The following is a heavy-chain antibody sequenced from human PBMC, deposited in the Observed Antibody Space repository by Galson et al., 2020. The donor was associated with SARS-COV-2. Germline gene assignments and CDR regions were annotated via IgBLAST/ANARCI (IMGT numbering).Heavy chain of an antibody. V-gene: IGHV4-38-2*01. Sequence: SQTLSLTCAVSGYSISTTNYWGWVRQPPGKGLEWIGSIYPNGRTYYNPSLKSRVTISVDTSKNQFSLRLDSVTAADTALYYCARQGVNMIVVVTVPSWYFDLWGRGTLVTVSS. CDR1: GYSISTTNY. J-gene: IGHJ2*01. CDR3: ARQGVNMIVVVTVPSWYFDL. CDR2: IYPNGRT. D-gene: IGHD3-22*01.